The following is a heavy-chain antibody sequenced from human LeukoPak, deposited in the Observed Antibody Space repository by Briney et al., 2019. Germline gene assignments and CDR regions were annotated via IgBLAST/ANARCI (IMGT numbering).Heavy chain of an antibody. D-gene: IGHD2-15*01. V-gene: IGHV3-30*03. Sequence: PGGSLRVSCAASGFTFSSYGMHWVRQAPGKGLEWVALISDDGGKKYYADSVKGRFTISRDNAKNSLYLQMNSLRAEDTAVYYCARGGWSPYYYYYMDVWGEGTTVTVSS. J-gene: IGHJ6*03. CDR2: ISDDGGKK. CDR3: ARGGWSPYYYYYMDV. CDR1: GFTFSSYG.